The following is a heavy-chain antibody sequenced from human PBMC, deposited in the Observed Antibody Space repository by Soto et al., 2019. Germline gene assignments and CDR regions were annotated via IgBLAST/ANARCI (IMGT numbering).Heavy chain of an antibody. D-gene: IGHD3-10*01. V-gene: IGHV3-73*01. CDR2: IRDRAYSYAT. J-gene: IGHJ4*02. Sequence: EVLLVESGGGMVQPGGSLKLSCAASGFVFKDSSIHWVRQAYGKGLEWVGRIRDRAYSYATAYAESVKGRFTISRDDSNNTSYRQMSGLKSEYTAIYYCTRLISAAHDYWGQGTLGTDSS. CDR3: TRLISAAHDY. CDR1: GFVFKDSS.